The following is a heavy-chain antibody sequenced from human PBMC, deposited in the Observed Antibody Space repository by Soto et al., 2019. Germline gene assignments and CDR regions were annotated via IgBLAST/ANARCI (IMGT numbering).Heavy chain of an antibody. CDR3: AKALSGYYPVDY. D-gene: IGHD3-3*01. J-gene: IGHJ4*02. Sequence: GGSLRLSCAASGFTFSSYAMNWVRQAPGKGLEWVSSVSGSGSTTYYADSVKGRFTISRDNSKNTLYLQMNSLRVEDTAVYYCAKALSGYYPVDYWGQGTLVTAPQ. CDR2: VSGSGSTT. CDR1: GFTFSSYA. V-gene: IGHV3-23*01.